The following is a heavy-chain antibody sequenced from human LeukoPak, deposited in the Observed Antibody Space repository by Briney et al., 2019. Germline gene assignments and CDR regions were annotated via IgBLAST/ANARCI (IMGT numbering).Heavy chain of an antibody. V-gene: IGHV4-59*08. CDR1: GGSISSYY. CDR3: ARHRRYCSGGSCAYYFDY. Sequence: SETLSLTCTVSGGSISSYYWSWIRQPPGKGLEWIGYIYYSGSTNYNPSLKSRVTISVDTSKNQFSLKLSSVTAADTAVYYCARHRRYCSGGSCAYYFDYWGQGTLVTVSS. J-gene: IGHJ4*02. CDR2: IYYSGST. D-gene: IGHD2-15*01.